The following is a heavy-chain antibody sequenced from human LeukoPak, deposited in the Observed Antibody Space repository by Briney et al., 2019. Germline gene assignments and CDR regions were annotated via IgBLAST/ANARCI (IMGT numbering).Heavy chain of an antibody. J-gene: IGHJ4*02. CDR1: GASISSYS. Sequence: SETLSLTCSVSGASISSYSWSWIRQPAGKGLEWIGRIYTSGSTKYNPSLKSRVTMSVDTSKNQFSLKLTSVTAADTAIYYCARWSSGDYYYVDYWGQGTLVTVSS. D-gene: IGHD3-22*01. CDR3: ARWSSGDYYYVDY. CDR2: IYTSGST. V-gene: IGHV4-4*07.